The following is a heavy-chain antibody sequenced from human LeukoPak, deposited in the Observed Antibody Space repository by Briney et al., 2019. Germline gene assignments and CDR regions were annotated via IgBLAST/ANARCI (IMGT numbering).Heavy chain of an antibody. V-gene: IGHV4-39*01. CDR3: ARAGRVKVLWYGELLSGDDIDNWFDP. CDR2: IYYSGST. Sequence: PSETLSLTCTVSGGSISGSRYFWGWIRQPPGKGLEWIGSIYYSGSTYYNPSLKSRVTISVDTSKNQFSLKLSSVTAADTAVYYCARAGRVKVLWYGELLSGDDIDNWFDPWGQGTLVTVSS. D-gene: IGHD3-10*01. J-gene: IGHJ5*02. CDR1: GGSISGSRYF.